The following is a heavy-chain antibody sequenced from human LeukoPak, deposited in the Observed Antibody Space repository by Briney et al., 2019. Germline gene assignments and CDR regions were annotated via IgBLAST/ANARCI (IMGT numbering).Heavy chain of an antibody. Sequence: GGSLRLSCAASGFTVSSNYMSWVRQAPGKGLEWVSVIYSGGSTYYADSVKGRFTISRDNSKNMLYLQMNSLRAEDTAVYYCASDRRGYSYGYFDYWGQGTLVTVSS. CDR3: ASDRRGYSYGYFDY. CDR1: GFTVSSNY. V-gene: IGHV3-66*01. J-gene: IGHJ4*02. CDR2: IYSGGST. D-gene: IGHD5-18*01.